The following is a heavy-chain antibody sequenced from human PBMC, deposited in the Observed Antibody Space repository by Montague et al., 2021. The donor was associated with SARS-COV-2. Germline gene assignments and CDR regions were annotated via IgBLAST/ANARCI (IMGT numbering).Heavy chain of an antibody. J-gene: IGHJ4*02. Sequence: SETLSLTCTVSGGSISSSSYYWGWIRQPPGKGLEWIGSIYYSGSTYYNPSLKSRVTISVDTSKNQFSLKLSSVTAADTAVYYCARSWGQWLLWGYHCDYWGQGTLVTVSS. CDR1: GGSISSSSYY. CDR2: IYYSGST. CDR3: ARSWGQWLLWGYHCDY. D-gene: IGHD6-19*01. V-gene: IGHV4-39*01.